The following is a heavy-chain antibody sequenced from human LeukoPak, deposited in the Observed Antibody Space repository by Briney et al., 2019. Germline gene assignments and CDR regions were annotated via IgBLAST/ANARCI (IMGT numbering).Heavy chain of an antibody. D-gene: IGHD6-19*01. CDR1: GGSISSSSYY. J-gene: IGHJ5*02. Sequence: SETLSLTCTVSGGSISSSSYYWGWIRQPPGKGLEWIGSIYYSGSTYYNPSLKSRVTISVDTSKNQFSLKLSSVTAADTAVYYCARVWGSGWYISNWFDPWGQGTLVTVSS. V-gene: IGHV4-39*07. CDR3: ARVWGSGWYISNWFDP. CDR2: IYYSGST.